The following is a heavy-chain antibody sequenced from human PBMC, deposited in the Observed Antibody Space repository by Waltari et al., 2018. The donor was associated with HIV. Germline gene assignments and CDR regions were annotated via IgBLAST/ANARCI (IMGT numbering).Heavy chain of an antibody. V-gene: IGHV3-15*01. D-gene: IGHD5-12*01. Sequence: EVQVVESGGGLVKTGGSVRVSCAGFQLHFEAVGMTWVRQAPGKGLEWVGRIKSKREGGATDYAASVKGRFVISRDDSQNTLYLQMSGLRTEDTAMYYCTTGGYPTEAFDVWGQGTMVTVSP. CDR3: TTGGYPTEAFDV. CDR1: QLHFEAVG. J-gene: IGHJ3*01. CDR2: IKSKREGGAT.